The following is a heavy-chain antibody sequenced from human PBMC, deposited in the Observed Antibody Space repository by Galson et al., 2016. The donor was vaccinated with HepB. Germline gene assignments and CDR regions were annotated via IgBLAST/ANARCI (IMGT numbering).Heavy chain of an antibody. CDR1: GGSISSRGYY. Sequence: TLSLTRTVSGGSISSRGYYWSWIRQHPGKGLGWIGYIYYSGGTYYNPSLQSRLTISLDTSKNHFSLKLDSVTAADTAVYYCAGYEVVSFDYWGQGTLVTVSS. J-gene: IGHJ4*02. D-gene: IGHD2-15*01. V-gene: IGHV4-31*03. CDR2: IYYSGGT. CDR3: AGYEVVSFDY.